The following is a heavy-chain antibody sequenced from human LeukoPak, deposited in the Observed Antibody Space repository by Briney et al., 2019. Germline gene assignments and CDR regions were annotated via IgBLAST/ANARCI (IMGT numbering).Heavy chain of an antibody. CDR1: GGSISSSNW. CDR2: IYHSGST. J-gene: IGHJ4*02. D-gene: IGHD6-13*01. Sequence: PSETLSLTCAVSGGSISSSNWWSWVRQPPGKGLEWIGEIYHSGSTNYNPSLKSRVTISVDKSKNQFSLKLSSVTAADTAVYYCARGGAAAGYYFDYWGQGTLVTVSS. CDR3: ARGGAAAGYYFDY. V-gene: IGHV4-4*02.